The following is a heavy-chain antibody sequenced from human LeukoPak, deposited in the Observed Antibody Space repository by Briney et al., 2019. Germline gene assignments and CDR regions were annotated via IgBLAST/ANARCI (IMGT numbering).Heavy chain of an antibody. Sequence: ASVKVSCKASRYTCTSYCISWVRQAPGQGLEWMGWISGYSGNSNYAQKFQGRVTMTTDTSTSTAYMELRSLRSDDTAVYYCARDPTYYDSSGFPFAYWGQGTLVTVSS. CDR3: ARDPTYYDSSGFPFAY. CDR2: ISGYSGNS. J-gene: IGHJ4*02. CDR1: RYTCTSYC. D-gene: IGHD3-22*01. V-gene: IGHV1-18*01.